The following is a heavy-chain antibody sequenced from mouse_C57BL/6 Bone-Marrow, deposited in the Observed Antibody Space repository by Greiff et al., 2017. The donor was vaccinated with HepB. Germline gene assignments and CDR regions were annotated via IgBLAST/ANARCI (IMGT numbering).Heavy chain of an antibody. V-gene: IGHV1-69*01. CDR3: ARGIYYDYDGGMDY. J-gene: IGHJ4*01. CDR2: IDPSDSYT. Sequence: QVQLQQPGAELVMPGASVKLSCKASGYTFTSYWMHWVKQRPGQGLEWIGEIDPSDSYTNYNQKFKGKSTLTVDKSSSTAYMQLSSLTSEDSAFYYCARGIYYDYDGGMDYWGQGTSVTVSS. CDR1: GYTFTSYW. D-gene: IGHD2-4*01.